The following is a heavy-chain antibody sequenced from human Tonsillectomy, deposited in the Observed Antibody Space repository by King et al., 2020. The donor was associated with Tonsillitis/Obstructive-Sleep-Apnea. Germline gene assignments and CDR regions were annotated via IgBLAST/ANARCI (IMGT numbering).Heavy chain of an antibody. Sequence: VQLVESGGGLVQPGGALRLSCAASGFTFNSYWMAWVRQAPGKGLEWVANINRDGSDKNYVDSVKGRFTISRDNAKNSLYLQMNSLRAEDTALSYCARGVDGGLDYWGQGALFAVAS. J-gene: IGHJ4*02. V-gene: IGHV3-7*03. D-gene: IGHD3-16*01. CDR3: ARGVDGGLDY. CDR2: INRDGSDK. CDR1: GFTFNSYW.